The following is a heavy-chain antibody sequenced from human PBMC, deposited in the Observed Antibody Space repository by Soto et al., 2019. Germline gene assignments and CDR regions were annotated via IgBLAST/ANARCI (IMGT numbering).Heavy chain of an antibody. J-gene: IGHJ3*02. CDR2: ISSSGSTI. V-gene: IGHV3-48*03. Sequence: GGSLRLSCAASGFTFSSYEMNWVRQAPGKGLEWVSYISSSGSTIYYADSVKGRFTISRDNAKNSLYLQMNSLRAEDTAVYYCARPNYDSSGYYWAFDICGQGTMVIVS. CDR3: ARPNYDSSGYYWAFDI. CDR1: GFTFSSYE. D-gene: IGHD3-22*01.